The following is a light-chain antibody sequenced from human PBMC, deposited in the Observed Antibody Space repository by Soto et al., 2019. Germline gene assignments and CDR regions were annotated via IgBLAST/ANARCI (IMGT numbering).Light chain of an antibody. CDR2: GAS. J-gene: IGKJ5*01. CDR3: PLYAGPPTT. V-gene: IGKV3-20*01. Sequence: EGVLRQSPGALYLSPGEGATLTCRASQSLSSSYVAWYQQKVGQPPRLLIYGASNRATGIPDRFSGSWSGTEFTLTISRLEPEDFAVYFCPLYAGPPTTSGQRTRLEI. CDR1: QSLSSSY.